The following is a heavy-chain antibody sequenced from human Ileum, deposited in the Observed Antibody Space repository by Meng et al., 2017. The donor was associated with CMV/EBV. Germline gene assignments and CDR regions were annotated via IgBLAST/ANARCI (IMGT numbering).Heavy chain of an antibody. Sequence: HVHMQQSGPGLVQPSQTRSLTSAISGDSVSSNIAAWSWIRQSPSRGLEWLGRTYYRSKWYDDYAVSVKSRVTITPDTSKNQFSLHLNSVSPEDTAIYFCAREMGAHDYWGQGTLVTVSS. V-gene: IGHV6-1*01. J-gene: IGHJ4*02. CDR3: AREMGAHDY. CDR2: TYYRSKWYD. D-gene: IGHD4/OR15-4a*01. CDR1: GDSVSSNIAA.